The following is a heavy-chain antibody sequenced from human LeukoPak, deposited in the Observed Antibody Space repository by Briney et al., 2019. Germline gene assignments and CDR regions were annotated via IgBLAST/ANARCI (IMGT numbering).Heavy chain of an antibody. CDR3: ATQRGSYLWGTDFDY. D-gene: IGHD3-16*01. J-gene: IGHJ4*02. CDR2: IYSSGTT. Sequence: SETLSLTCTVSGGSISSYYWNWIRQPAGKGLEWIGRIYSSGTTSYNSSLKSRVTMTRDTSISTAYMELSRLRSDDTAVYYCATQRGSYLWGTDFDYWGQGTLVTVSS. V-gene: IGHV4-4*07. CDR1: GGSISSYY.